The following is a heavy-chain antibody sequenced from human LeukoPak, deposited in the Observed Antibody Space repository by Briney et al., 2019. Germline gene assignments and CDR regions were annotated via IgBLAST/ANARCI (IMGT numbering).Heavy chain of an antibody. D-gene: IGHD3-9*01. CDR3: AKGTFDYLRYYFDY. CDR1: GFTFSSYA. J-gene: IGHJ4*02. CDR2: ISGTTGST. V-gene: IGHV3-23*01. Sequence: GGSLRLSCAASGFTFSSYAMNWVRQAPGKGLEWVSTISGTTGSTYYADSVKGRFTISRNNSKNTLYLQMNILRADDTAVYYCAKGTFDYLRYYFDYWSQGTLVTVSS.